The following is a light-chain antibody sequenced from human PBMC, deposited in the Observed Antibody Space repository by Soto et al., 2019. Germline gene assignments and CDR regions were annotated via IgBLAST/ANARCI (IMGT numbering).Light chain of an antibody. CDR2: GAS. Sequence: EIVLTQSPGTLSLSPGERATLSCRASQSVSSSYLAWYQQKPGQAPRLLIYGASSRATGIPDRFSGSGSGTDFTLTISRLDPEDFAVYYCQQYGSSPLTFGGGTKLDIK. CDR3: QQYGSSPLT. CDR1: QSVSSSY. V-gene: IGKV3-20*01. J-gene: IGKJ4*01.